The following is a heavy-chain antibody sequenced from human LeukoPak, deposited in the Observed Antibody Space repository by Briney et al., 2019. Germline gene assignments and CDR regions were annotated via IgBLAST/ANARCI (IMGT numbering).Heavy chain of an antibody. D-gene: IGHD6-19*01. V-gene: IGHV1-69*01. CDR2: IIPIFGTA. J-gene: IGHJ4*02. CDR1: GGTFSSYA. CDR3: AREPGIAVAGYAFDY. Sequence: GSSVKVSCKASGGTFSSYAISWVRQAPGQGLEWMGGIIPIFGTANYAQKFHGRVTITADESTSTAYMELSSLRSEDTAVYYCAREPGIAVAGYAFDYWGQGTLVTVSS.